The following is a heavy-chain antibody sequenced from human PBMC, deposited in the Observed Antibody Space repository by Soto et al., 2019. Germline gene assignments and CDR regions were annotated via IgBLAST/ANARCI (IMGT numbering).Heavy chain of an antibody. D-gene: IGHD1-26*01. CDR1: GFSFSRHW. V-gene: IGHV3-74*01. J-gene: IGHJ4*02. CDR3: ARLGGFDPTHDY. Sequence: EVPLVESGGGVVQPGGSLRLSCAASGFSFSRHWMHWVRQVPGQGLKWVSRIDNAGVGTSYADSVKGRFTTSRDNAKNRLYLQMNDLRVEETALYFCARLGGFDPTHDYWGQGALVTVSS. CDR2: IDNAGVGT.